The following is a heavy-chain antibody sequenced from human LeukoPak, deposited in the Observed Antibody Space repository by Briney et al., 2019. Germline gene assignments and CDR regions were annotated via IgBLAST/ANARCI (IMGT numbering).Heavy chain of an antibody. Sequence: PGGSLRLSCAASGFTFSSYSMNWVRQAPGKGLEWVSYISSSSSTIYYADSVKGRFTISRDNAKNSLYLQMNSLRAEDTAVYYCARLYDFWTGHPSIKGDYWGQGTLVTVSS. CDR1: GFTFSSYS. J-gene: IGHJ4*02. CDR2: ISSSSSTI. V-gene: IGHV3-48*01. D-gene: IGHD3-3*01. CDR3: ARLYDFWTGHPSIKGDY.